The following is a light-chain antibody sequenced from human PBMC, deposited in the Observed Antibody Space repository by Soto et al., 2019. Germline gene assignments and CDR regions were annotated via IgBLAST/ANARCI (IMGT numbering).Light chain of an antibody. J-gene: IGKJ5*01. CDR1: HDISTF. CDR3: QQSYSTPSIT. CDR2: AAS. Sequence: DIQLTQSPSLLSASIGDRVTITCRASHDISTFLAWYQQKPGKAPKLLIYAASSLQSGVPSRFSGSGSGTDFTLTISSLQPEDFATYYCQQSYSTPSITFGQGTRLEIK. V-gene: IGKV1-39*01.